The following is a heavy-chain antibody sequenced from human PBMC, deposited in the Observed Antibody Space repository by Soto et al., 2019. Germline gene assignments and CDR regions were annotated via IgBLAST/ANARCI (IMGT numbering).Heavy chain of an antibody. CDR2: IYNSGST. CDR1: GGSISSGGYY. CDR3: ARWYGGSLDY. J-gene: IGHJ4*02. V-gene: IGHV4-61*08. D-gene: IGHD4-17*01. Sequence: SETLSLTCTVSGGSISSGGYYWSWIRQHPGKGLEWIGYIYNSGSTYYNPSLKSRVTISVDTSKNQFSLKLSSVTAADTAVYYCARWYGGSLDYWGQGTLVTVSS.